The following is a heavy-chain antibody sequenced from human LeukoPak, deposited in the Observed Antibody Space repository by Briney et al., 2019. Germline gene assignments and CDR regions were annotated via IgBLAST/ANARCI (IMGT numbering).Heavy chain of an antibody. J-gene: IGHJ4*02. CDR3: GRGHRGLDY. Sequence: GGSLRLSCAASGFTFSDSYMTWIRQAPGKGLEWVSFISNSGDSIYYADSVKGRFTTSRDNAKNSLFLQMNSLRAEDTAVYCCGRGHRGLDYWGQGDLVTASS. D-gene: IGHD1-14*01. CDR2: ISNSGDSI. V-gene: IGHV3-11*04. CDR1: GFTFSDSY.